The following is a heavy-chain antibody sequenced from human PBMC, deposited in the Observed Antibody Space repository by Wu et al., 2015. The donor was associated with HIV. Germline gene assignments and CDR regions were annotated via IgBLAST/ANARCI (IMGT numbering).Heavy chain of an antibody. CDR1: GYTFTGYY. Sequence: QVQLVQSGAEVKKPGASVKVSCKASGYTFTGYYMHWVRQAPGQGLEWMGGIIPMFGTTNYAQEFQGRVTITTDESTSTAYMELSSLRSEDTAVYYCARGMADAFDIWGQGTMVTVSS. J-gene: IGHJ3*02. D-gene: IGHD2-8*01. CDR2: IIPMFGTT. CDR3: ARGMADAFDI. V-gene: IGHV1-69*01.